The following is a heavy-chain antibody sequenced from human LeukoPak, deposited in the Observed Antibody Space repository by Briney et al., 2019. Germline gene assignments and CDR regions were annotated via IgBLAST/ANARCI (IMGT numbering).Heavy chain of an antibody. CDR2: ISSSSTI. V-gene: IGHV3-48*02. CDR1: GFTFSSYS. J-gene: IGHJ4*02. D-gene: IGHD4-17*01. CDR3: ARRGFYGDPEGY. Sequence: GGSLRLSCAASGFTFSSYSMNWARQAPGKGLEWVSYISSSSTIYYADSVKGRFTISRDNAKNSLYLQMNSLRDEDTAVYYCARRGFYGDPEGYWGQGTLVTVSS.